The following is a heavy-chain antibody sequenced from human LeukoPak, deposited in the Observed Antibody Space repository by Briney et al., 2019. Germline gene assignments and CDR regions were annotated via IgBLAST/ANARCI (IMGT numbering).Heavy chain of an antibody. CDR1: DXXXXXGAYX. CDR3: ARAVVRGGYFDY. D-gene: IGHD3-10*01. CDR2: IYYGGNX. Sequence: PSETLSLTCAVXDXXXXXGAYXXXXXRQPXGKGLEWIGCIYYGGNXXYXPSLKSRLTISLDTSKTQVSLNLTSVTAADTAVYNCARAVVRGGYFDYWGPGILVTVSS. J-gene: IGHJ4*02. V-gene: IGHV4-30-4*01.